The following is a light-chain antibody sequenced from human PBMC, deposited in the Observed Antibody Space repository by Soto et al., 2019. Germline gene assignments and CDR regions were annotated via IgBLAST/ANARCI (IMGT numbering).Light chain of an antibody. CDR1: QSVNNY. CDR2: DAS. V-gene: IGKV3-11*01. J-gene: IGKJ4*01. CDR3: QQRINWPLT. Sequence: EIVLTQSPVTLSLSPGERATLSCRASQSVNNYLAWYRQKPGQAPRLLIYDASTRATGIPARFSGSGSGTDFTLTISSLEPEDFAVYYCQQRINWPLTFGGGTKVDIK.